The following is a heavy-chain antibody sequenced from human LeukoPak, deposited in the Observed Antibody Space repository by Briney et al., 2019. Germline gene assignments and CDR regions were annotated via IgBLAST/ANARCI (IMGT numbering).Heavy chain of an antibody. Sequence: ASVKVSCKASGYTFTSYAMHWVRQAPGQRLEWMGWINAGNGNTKYSQKFQGRVTITRDTSASAAYMELSSLRSEDTAVYYCARVGAAAGPYYFDYWGQGTLVTVSS. J-gene: IGHJ4*02. V-gene: IGHV1-3*01. CDR1: GYTFTSYA. CDR2: INAGNGNT. CDR3: ARVGAAAGPYYFDY. D-gene: IGHD6-13*01.